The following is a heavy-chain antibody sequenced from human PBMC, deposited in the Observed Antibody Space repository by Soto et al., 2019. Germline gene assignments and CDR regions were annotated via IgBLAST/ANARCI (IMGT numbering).Heavy chain of an antibody. CDR3: AKGGYCSGGSCYPLYYYYGMGV. CDR1: GFTFSSYA. Sequence: PGGSLRLSCAASGFTFSSYAMSWVRQAPGKGLEWVSAISGSGGSTYYADSVKGRFTISRDNSKNTLYLQMNSLRAEDTAVYYCAKGGYCSGGSCYPLYYYYGMGVWGQGTTVTVSS. CDR2: ISGSGGST. J-gene: IGHJ6*02. D-gene: IGHD2-15*01. V-gene: IGHV3-23*01.